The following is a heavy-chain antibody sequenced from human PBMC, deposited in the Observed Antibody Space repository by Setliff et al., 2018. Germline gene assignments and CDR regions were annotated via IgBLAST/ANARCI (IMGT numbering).Heavy chain of an antibody. J-gene: IGHJ4*02. CDR3: AREHVSGHSEY. D-gene: IGHD1-26*01. CDR2: VYPGDSDT. V-gene: IGHV5-51*01. Sequence: ESLKISCKGSGYRFTTYWIAWVRQKPGKGLEWMGIVYPGDSDTQYSPSFQGQVTFSSDKSIHTAYLHLSSLKASDTAMYYCAREHVSGHSEYWGQGTLVTVSS. CDR1: GYRFTTYW.